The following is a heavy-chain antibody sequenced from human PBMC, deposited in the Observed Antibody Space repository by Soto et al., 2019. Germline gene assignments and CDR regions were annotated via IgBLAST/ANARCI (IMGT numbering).Heavy chain of an antibody. V-gene: IGHV4-38-2*02. D-gene: IGHD5-12*01. CDR2: IYHSGST. J-gene: IGHJ4*02. CDR1: VHSISKGFHY. CDR3: ARYGYSHSARFFDC. Sequence: TLSLTCTVSVHSISKGFHYWDGIGPPPGKWLEVIGSIYHSGSTYYNPSLNRRVTLSVDTSKNQLSLKLSSVTAADTAVYYCARYGYSHSARFFDCWGQGMRVT.